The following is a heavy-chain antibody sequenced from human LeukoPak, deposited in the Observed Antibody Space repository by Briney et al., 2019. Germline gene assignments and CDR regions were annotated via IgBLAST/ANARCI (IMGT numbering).Heavy chain of an antibody. CDR1: GYTFTSYA. D-gene: IGHD2-2*01. CDR3: ARGYCSSTSCYMDV. V-gene: IGHV1-3*01. J-gene: IGHJ6*02. CDR2: INAGNGNR. Sequence: ASVKVSCKASGYTFTSYAMHWVRQAPGQRLEWMGWINAGNGNRKYSQKFQGRVTITRDTSASTAYMELSSLRSEDTAVYYCARGYCSSTSCYMDVWGQGTTVT.